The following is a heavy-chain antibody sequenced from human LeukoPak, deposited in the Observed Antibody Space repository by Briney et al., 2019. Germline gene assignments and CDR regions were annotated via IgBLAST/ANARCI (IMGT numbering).Heavy chain of an antibody. Sequence: SVKVSCKASGYTFTSYDINWVRQAPGQGLAWMGRIIPILGIANYAQKFQGRVTITADKSTSTAYMELSSLRSEDTAVYYCARFTPFLGFDPWGQGTLVTVSS. V-gene: IGHV1-69*04. CDR2: IIPILGIA. CDR3: ARFTPFLGFDP. CDR1: GYTFTSYD. J-gene: IGHJ5*02. D-gene: IGHD3-3*02.